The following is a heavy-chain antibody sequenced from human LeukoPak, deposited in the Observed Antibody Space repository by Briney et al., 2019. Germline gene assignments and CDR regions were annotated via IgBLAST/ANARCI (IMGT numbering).Heavy chain of an antibody. CDR1: GGSIGTYS. CDR3: ARGVYIAAAQYAY. V-gene: IGHV4-59*01. D-gene: IGHD6-13*01. J-gene: IGHJ4*02. Sequence: SETLSLTCTVSGGSIGTYSWSWIRQPPGKGLEWIGYIYYSGTTNYNPSLKSRVTISVDTSKNQFSLKLSSVTAADTAVYYCARGVYIAAAQYAYWGQGTLVTVSS. CDR2: IYYSGTT.